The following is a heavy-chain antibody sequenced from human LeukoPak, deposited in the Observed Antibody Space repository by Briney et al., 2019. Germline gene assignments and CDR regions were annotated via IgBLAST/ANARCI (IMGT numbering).Heavy chain of an antibody. J-gene: IGHJ4*02. CDR2: MNSNSGNT. CDR1: GYTFTSYD. CDR3: ARALGSGYYVDY. D-gene: IGHD3-3*01. V-gene: IGHV1-8*01. Sequence: ASVTVSGKASGYTFTSYDINWVRQATGQGLEWMGWMNSNSGNTGYAQKFQGRVTMTRNTSISTAYMELSSLRSEDTAVYYCARALGSGYYVDYWGQGTLVTVSS.